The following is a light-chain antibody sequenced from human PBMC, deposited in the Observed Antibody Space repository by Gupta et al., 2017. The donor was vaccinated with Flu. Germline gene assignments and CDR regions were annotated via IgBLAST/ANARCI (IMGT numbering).Light chain of an antibody. CDR1: QSVSSSY. J-gene: IGKJ2*01. Sequence: EIVLTQSPGTLSLSPGERATLSCRASQSVSSSYLAWYQQKPGQAPRLLIYGASSRATGIPDRFSGSGSGTDFTLTISRLEPEDFAVYYCQQYVTSGDTFGQGTKLEIE. CDR3: QQYVTSGDT. CDR2: GAS. V-gene: IGKV3-20*01.